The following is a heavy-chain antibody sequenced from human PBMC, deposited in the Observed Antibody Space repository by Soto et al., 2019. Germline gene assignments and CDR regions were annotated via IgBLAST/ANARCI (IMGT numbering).Heavy chain of an antibody. Sequence: ASVKVSCKASGYTFTSYYMHWVRQAPGQGLEWMGIINPSGGSTSYAQKFQGRVTMTRDTSTDTAYMELSSLRSEDTAVYYCAPVPALRFLEWLSDDAFDIWGQGTMVTVSS. V-gene: IGHV1-46*01. D-gene: IGHD3-3*01. J-gene: IGHJ3*02. CDR3: APVPALRFLEWLSDDAFDI. CDR1: GYTFTSYY. CDR2: INPSGGST.